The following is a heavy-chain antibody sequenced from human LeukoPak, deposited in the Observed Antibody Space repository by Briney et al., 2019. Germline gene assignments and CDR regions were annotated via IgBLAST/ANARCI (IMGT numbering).Heavy chain of an antibody. J-gene: IGHJ4*02. CDR2: IKQDGSDK. D-gene: IGHD5-24*01. CDR1: GFTFSSHW. V-gene: IGHV3-7*01. Sequence: GGSLRLSCAASGFTFSSHWMAWVRQAPGKGLEWVANIKQDGSDKYYLDSMKGRLTISRDNAKNSLYLQMNSLRAEDTAVYYCARTKEMASISYFDSWGQETLVTVSS. CDR3: ARTKEMASISYFDS.